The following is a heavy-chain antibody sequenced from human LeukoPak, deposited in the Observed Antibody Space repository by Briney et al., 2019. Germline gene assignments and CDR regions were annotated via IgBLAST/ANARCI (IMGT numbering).Heavy chain of an antibody. CDR3: ARGIVRGIQLWLLYY. CDR1: GYTFTIYA. V-gene: IGHV7-4-1*02. D-gene: IGHD5-18*01. CDR2: INTNTGNP. J-gene: IGHJ4*02. Sequence: ASVTLSCKASGYTFTIYALNMVRHASGQGLEWMGWINTNTGNPTYAQGFTGRFVFSLDTSVSTAYLQISSLKAEDTAVYYCARGIVRGIQLWLLYYWGQGTLVTVSS.